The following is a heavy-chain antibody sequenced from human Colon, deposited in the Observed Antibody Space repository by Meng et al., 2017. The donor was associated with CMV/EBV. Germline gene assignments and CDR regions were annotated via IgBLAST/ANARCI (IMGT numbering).Heavy chain of an antibody. CDR1: GFAFSSYE. V-gene: IGHV3-48*03. CDR2: ISSGGADI. D-gene: IGHD5-12*01. Sequence: GGSLRLSCVASGFAFSSYEMNWVRQAPGKGLEWVAYISSGGADIYYADSVKGRFTISRHNAQRSLYLQMNSLGADDTAVYYCARDLISGTYSGYESDLGPWGQGTLVTVSS. J-gene: IGHJ5*02. CDR3: ARDLISGTYSGYESDLGP.